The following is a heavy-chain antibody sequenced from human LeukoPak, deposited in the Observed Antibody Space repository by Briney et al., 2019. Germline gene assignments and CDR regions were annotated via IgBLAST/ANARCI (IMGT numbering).Heavy chain of an antibody. CDR3: ARRGYYYYGLDI. J-gene: IGHJ6*02. Sequence: GGSLRLSCAASGFSYTSYEMNWVRQAPGKGLEWVSYISTGGITIYYADSVKGRFTISRDNAKNSLYLQMNSLRAEDTAVYYCARRGYYYYGLDISGQGTTVTVSS. CDR1: GFSYTSYE. CDR2: ISTGGITI. D-gene: IGHD3-10*01. V-gene: IGHV3-48*03.